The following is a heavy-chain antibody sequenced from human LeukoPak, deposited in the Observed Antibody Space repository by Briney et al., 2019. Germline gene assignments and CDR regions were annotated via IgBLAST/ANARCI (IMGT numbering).Heavy chain of an antibody. V-gene: IGHV4-31*03. CDR3: ANGRRDIVVVPPKYGMDV. Sequence: SETLSLTCTVSGGSISSGGYYWSWIRQHPGKGLEWIGYIYYSRSTYYNPSLKSRVTISVDTSKNQFSLKLSSVTAADTAVYYCANGRRDIVVVPPKYGMDVWGRGTTVTVSS. D-gene: IGHD2-2*01. J-gene: IGHJ6*02. CDR1: GGSISSGGYY. CDR2: IYYSRST.